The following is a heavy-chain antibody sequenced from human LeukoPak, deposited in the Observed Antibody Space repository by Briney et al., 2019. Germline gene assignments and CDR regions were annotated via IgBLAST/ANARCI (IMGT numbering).Heavy chain of an antibody. CDR3: ASRDYGGNSNWFDP. J-gene: IGHJ5*02. CDR2: INPNSGGT. CDR1: GYTFTGYY. Sequence: ASVKVSCKASGYTFTGYYMHWVRQAPGQGLEWMGWINPNSGGTNYAQKFQGRVTMTRDTSISTAYMELSRLRSDDTAVYYCASRDYGGNSNWFDPWGHGTLVTVSS. V-gene: IGHV1-2*02. D-gene: IGHD4-23*01.